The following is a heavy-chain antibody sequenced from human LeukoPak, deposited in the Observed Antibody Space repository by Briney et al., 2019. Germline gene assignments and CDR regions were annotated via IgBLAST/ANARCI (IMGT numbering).Heavy chain of an antibody. CDR2: ISGSGDST. CDR3: AKDARWLSAGTFDI. D-gene: IGHD6-19*01. CDR1: GFTFSTYA. Sequence: PGGSLRLSCAASGFTFSTYAMNWVRQAPGKGLNWVSGISGSGDSTFYADSVKGRFTISRDNSRKTLYLQMNSLRADDTAVYYCAKDARWLSAGTFDIRGQGKMVTVS. V-gene: IGHV3-23*01. J-gene: IGHJ3*02.